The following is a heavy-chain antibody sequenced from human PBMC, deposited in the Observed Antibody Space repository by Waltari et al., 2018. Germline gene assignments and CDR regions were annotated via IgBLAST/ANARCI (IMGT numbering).Heavy chain of an antibody. CDR3: ARKGGRGYTYGPFYFDS. J-gene: IGHJ4*02. V-gene: IGHV3-74*01. D-gene: IGHD5-18*01. Sequence: EVQLLEAGGDLVQPGGSLSLSWAASGFTFSDYWMNWVRQAPGKGLVWVARINGDGYGITYSDSVQGRFTISRDNTKNTVYLQLNSLRADDTAVYYCARKGGRGYTYGPFYFDSWGRGTLVTVSS. CDR2: INGDGYGI. CDR1: GFTFSDYW.